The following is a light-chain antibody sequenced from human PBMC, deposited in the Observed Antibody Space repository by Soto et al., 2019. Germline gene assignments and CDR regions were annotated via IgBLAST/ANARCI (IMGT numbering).Light chain of an antibody. CDR3: QQYKDWPLT. CDR1: QSIDSD. V-gene: IGKV3-15*01. CDR2: GAF. J-gene: IGKJ4*01. Sequence: EIVMTQSPATLSVSPGERATLSCRASQSIDSDLAWYQQKPGQAPRLVVYGAFTRATGFAARFGGSGSGTEFTLTISSLQSEDFAVYYCQQYKDWPLTFGGGTKVEIK.